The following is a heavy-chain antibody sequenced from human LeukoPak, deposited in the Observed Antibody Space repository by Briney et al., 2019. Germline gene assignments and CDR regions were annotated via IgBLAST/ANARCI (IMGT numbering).Heavy chain of an antibody. V-gene: IGHV3-30-3*01. CDR3: ARDRGIAVAGTFDY. CDR2: ISYDGSNK. J-gene: IGHJ4*02. CDR1: GFTFSDYY. Sequence: PGGSLRLSCAASGFTFSDYYMSWIRQAPGKGLEWVAVISYDGSNKYYADSVKGRFTISRDNSKNTLYLQMNSLRAEDTAVYYCARDRGIAVAGTFDYWGQGTLVTVSS. D-gene: IGHD6-19*01.